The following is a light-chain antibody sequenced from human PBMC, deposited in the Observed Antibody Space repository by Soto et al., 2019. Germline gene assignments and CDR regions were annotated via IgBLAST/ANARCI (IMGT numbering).Light chain of an antibody. J-gene: IGLJ3*02. CDR1: SSDVGGYNY. CDR2: EVS. Sequence: QSALTQPASVSGSVGQSITISCTGTSSDVGGYNYVSWYQQHPGKAPKLMIYEVSNRPSGVSNRFSGSKSGNTASLTISGLQAEDEADYSCSSYTSSSTRVFGGGTKLTVL. V-gene: IGLV2-14*01. CDR3: SSYTSSSTRV.